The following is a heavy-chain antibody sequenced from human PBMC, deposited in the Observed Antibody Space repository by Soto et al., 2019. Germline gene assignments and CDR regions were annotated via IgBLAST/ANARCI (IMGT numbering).Heavy chain of an antibody. D-gene: IGHD2-2*01. Sequence: GASVKVSCKTSGYTFSNYGITWVRQAPGQPLEWLGWISLYSDGTNYAQKFQGRVSMTTDTSTTTAYMELRSLRSDDTAVYYCARVVPGAEAWFDPWGQGTRVTVSS. CDR2: ISLYSDGT. V-gene: IGHV1-18*01. CDR3: ARVVPGAEAWFDP. J-gene: IGHJ5*02. CDR1: GYTFSNYG.